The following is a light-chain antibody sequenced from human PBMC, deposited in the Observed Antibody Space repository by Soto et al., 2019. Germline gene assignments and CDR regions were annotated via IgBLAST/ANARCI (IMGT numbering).Light chain of an antibody. V-gene: IGKV3-20*01. J-gene: IGKJ2*01. CDR3: QQYGSA. CDR2: GAS. Sequence: EIVLTQSPGTLSLSPGERATLSCRASQSVSSSYLAWYQQKPGQAPRLLIYGASSRATGIPDRFSGSGSGTDFTLTISRLEPEDLAVYYCQQYGSAFGQGTKLVIK. CDR1: QSVSSSY.